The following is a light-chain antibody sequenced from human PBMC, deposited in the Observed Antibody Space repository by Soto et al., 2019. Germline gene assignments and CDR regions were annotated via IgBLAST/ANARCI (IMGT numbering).Light chain of an antibody. CDR3: QQYNSYSRT. CDR1: QSISSW. CDR2: DAS. Sequence: DILMTQSPSTLSASVGDRVTITCRASQSISSWLAWYQQKPGKAPKLLIYDASSLESGVPSRFSGSGSGTEFTLTISSLQPDDFATYYCQQYNSYSRTFGGGTKVEIK. V-gene: IGKV1-5*01. J-gene: IGKJ4*01.